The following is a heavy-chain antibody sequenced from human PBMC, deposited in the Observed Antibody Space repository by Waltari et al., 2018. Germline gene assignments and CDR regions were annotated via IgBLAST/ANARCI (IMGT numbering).Heavy chain of an antibody. CDR1: GDSISGNYW. V-gene: IGHV4-4*02. CDR2: VHHSGKT. D-gene: IGHD2-2*01. CDR3: AGDRAIGLFFDY. Sequence: QVQLQESGQGLVKPSGTLSPTCAVSGDSISGNYWWRWVRQSPEKGLEWIGQVHHSGKTHYNPSLQSRVTISVDKPNNQFSLNLNSVTAADTAVYYCAGDRAIGLFFDYWGRGTLVTVSS. J-gene: IGHJ4*02.